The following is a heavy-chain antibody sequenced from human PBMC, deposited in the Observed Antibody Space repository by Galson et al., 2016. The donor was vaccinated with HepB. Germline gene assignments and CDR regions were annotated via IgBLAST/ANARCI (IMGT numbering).Heavy chain of an antibody. CDR1: GFTFSSYS. J-gene: IGHJ4*02. D-gene: IGHD4-23*01. Sequence: SLRLSCAASGFTFSSYSMNWVRQAPGKGLEWVSCISSISSYIYYADSVKGRFTISRDNAKNSLYLQMNSLRAEDTAVYYCARDWEAGTTGVTPGYWGQGTLVTVSS. V-gene: IGHV3-21*01. CDR2: ISSISSYI. CDR3: ARDWEAGTTGVTPGY.